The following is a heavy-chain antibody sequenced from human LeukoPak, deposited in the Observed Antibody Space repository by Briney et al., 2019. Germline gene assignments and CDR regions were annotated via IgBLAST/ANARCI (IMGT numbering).Heavy chain of an antibody. J-gene: IGHJ4*02. CDR1: GFTISSYW. CDR3: AKDMYDFWSGTDY. CDR2: IKQDGISK. V-gene: IGHV3-7*03. D-gene: IGHD3-3*01. Sequence: PGGSLRLSCAASGFTISSYWMCWVRQAPGKGLEWVANIKQDGISKYYVDSVKGRFTISRDDAKNSLYLQMNSLRAEDTAVYYCAKDMYDFWSGTDYWGQGTLVTVSS.